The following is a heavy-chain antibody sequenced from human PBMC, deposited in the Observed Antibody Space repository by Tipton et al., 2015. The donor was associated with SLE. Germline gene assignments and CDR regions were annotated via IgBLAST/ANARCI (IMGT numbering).Heavy chain of an antibody. CDR2: VCYRGST. D-gene: IGHD3-10*01. Sequence: TLSLTCTVSGDSISRGDYYWSWIRQPPGKGLEWIGYVCYRGSTNYNPSLKSRVTISVDTSKNQFSLKLSSVTAADTAVYYCARVGYYGSGKTWDMDVWGKGTTVTVS. V-gene: IGHV4-61*08. CDR3: ARVGYYGSGKTWDMDV. CDR1: GDSISRGDYY. J-gene: IGHJ6*03.